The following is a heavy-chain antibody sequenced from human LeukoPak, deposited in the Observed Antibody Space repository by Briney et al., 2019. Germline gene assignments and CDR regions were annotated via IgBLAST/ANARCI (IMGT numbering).Heavy chain of an antibody. Sequence: GGSLRLSCADSGFTFSSYWMSWVRQAPGKGLEWVANIKQDGSGKYYVDSVKGRFTISRDNAKNSLYLQMNCLRAEDTAVYYCARENWEKYNDFWSGYLTDWGQGTLVTVSS. J-gene: IGHJ4*02. CDR1: GFTFSSYW. V-gene: IGHV3-7*01. CDR3: ARENWEKYNDFWSGYLTD. CDR2: IKQDGSGK. D-gene: IGHD3-3*01.